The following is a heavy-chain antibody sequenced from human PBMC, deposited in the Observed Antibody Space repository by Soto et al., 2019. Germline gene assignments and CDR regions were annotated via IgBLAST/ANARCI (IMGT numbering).Heavy chain of an antibody. CDR1: GARVSSNIAG. Sequence: SQPFSLTCVISGARVSSNIAGCNCIRQPPSRGLEWLGRTFYRSKWYNDYAVSLKGRISINADTSKNQFSLQLNSVTPEDTAVYYCARVEYTASEYHRGMDVWGQGTTVTVSS. V-gene: IGHV6-1*01. CDR3: ARVEYTASEYHRGMDV. CDR2: TFYRSKWYN. J-gene: IGHJ6*02. D-gene: IGHD2-2*01.